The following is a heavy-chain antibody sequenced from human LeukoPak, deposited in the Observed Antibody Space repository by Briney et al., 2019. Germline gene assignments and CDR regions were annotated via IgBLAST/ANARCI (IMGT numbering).Heavy chain of an antibody. Sequence: GASVKVSCKASGYTFTGYYMHWVRQAPGQGLEWMGWINPNSGGTNYAQKFQGRVTMTRDTSIGTAYMELSRLRSDDTAVYYCARGGIVVVPAAANWFDPWGQGTLVTVSS. D-gene: IGHD2-2*01. J-gene: IGHJ5*02. CDR1: GYTFTGYY. CDR2: INPNSGGT. CDR3: ARGGIVVVPAAANWFDP. V-gene: IGHV1-2*02.